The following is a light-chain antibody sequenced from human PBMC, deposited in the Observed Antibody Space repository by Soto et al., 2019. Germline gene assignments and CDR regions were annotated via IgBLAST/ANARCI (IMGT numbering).Light chain of an antibody. J-gene: IGLJ3*02. CDR2: EVS. Sequence: QSALTQPASVSGSPGQSITISCTGTSSDVGNYNYVSWYRQHPGKAPKLMIYEVSNRPSGVSNRFSGSKSGNTASLTISGLQAVDEADYYCCSYAGSFTWVFGGGTKVTVL. CDR1: SSDVGNYNY. CDR3: CSYAGSFTWV. V-gene: IGLV2-14*01.